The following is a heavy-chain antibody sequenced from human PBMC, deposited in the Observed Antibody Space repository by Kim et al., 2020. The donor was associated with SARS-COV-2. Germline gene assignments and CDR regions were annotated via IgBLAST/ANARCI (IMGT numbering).Heavy chain of an antibody. CDR3: AKDPYSSGWGGMDV. CDR2: ISWNSGSI. CDR1: GFTFDDYA. J-gene: IGHJ6*02. V-gene: IGHV3-9*01. Sequence: GGSLRLSCAASGFTFDDYAMHWVRQAPGKGLEWVSGISWNSGSIGYADSVKGRFTISRDNAKNSLYLQMNSLRAEDTALYYCAKDPYSSGWGGMDVWGQGTTVTVSS. D-gene: IGHD6-19*01.